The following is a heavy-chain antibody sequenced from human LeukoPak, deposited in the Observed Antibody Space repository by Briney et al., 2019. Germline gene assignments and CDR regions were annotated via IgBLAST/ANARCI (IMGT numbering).Heavy chain of an antibody. CDR3: VRSTPGPHCSGVGCPPTLTPFDS. V-gene: IGHV3-53*01. Sequence: GGSLRLSCTAYGFTVSSKYMSWVRQAPGRGLKWVSVYSGGEAFYADSVRGRFTISRDDSKNTLFLEMKSLRVEDTAAYFCVRSTPGPHCSGVGCPPTLTPFDSWGQGTLVTVSS. CDR2: YSGGEA. J-gene: IGHJ4*02. D-gene: IGHD2-15*01. CDR1: GFTVSSKY.